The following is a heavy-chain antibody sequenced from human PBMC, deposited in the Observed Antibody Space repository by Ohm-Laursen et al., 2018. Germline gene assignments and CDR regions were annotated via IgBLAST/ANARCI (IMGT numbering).Heavy chain of an antibody. Sequence: SLRLSCAASGFTVSSYAMSWVRQAPGKGLEWVSFISVSGGTTYYRDSVKGRFTISRDNSKNSLYLQMNSLRAEDTAVYYCAKGGDGDYWGQGTLVTVSS. V-gene: IGHV3-23*01. CDR2: ISVSGGTT. CDR1: GFTVSSYA. D-gene: IGHD2-21*02. J-gene: IGHJ4*02. CDR3: AKGGDGDY.